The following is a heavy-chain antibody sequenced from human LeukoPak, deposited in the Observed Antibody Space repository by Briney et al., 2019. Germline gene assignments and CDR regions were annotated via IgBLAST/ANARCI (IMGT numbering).Heavy chain of an antibody. D-gene: IGHD2-2*01. CDR2: ISGSDGST. V-gene: IGHV3-23*01. J-gene: IGHJ4*02. CDR1: GFTFSRYA. CDR3: ARQVSCDTTTCYAGMPSQY. Sequence: GGSLRLSCAASGFTFSRYAMSWVRQTPEKGLEWVSVISGSDGSTYYADSVRGRFTISRDDSGNTLFLQMNSLRAEDTAVYYCARQVSCDTTTCYAGMPSQYWGQGTLVTVSS.